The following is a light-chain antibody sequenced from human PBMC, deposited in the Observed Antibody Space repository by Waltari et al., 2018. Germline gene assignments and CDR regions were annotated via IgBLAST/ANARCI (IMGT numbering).Light chain of an antibody. V-gene: IGLV4-69*01. Sequence: QLVLTQSPSASASLGASVKLTCTLSSGHSSYAIAWHQQQPGKGPRYLMNLNSDGSHSKGDGIPDRFSGSSSGAERYLTISSLQSEDEADYYCQTWGTGAWVFGGGTKLTVL. CDR3: QTWGTGAWV. J-gene: IGLJ3*02. CDR2: LNSDGSH. CDR1: SGHSSYA.